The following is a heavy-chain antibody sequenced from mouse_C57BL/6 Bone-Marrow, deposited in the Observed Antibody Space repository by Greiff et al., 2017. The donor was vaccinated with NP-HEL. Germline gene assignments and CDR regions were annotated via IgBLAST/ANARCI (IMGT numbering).Heavy chain of an antibody. J-gene: IGHJ4*01. CDR3: ATELGRHYAIDY. D-gene: IGHD4-1*01. Sequence: EVKLQESGGGLVKPGGSLKLSCAASGFTFSDYGMHWVRQAPEKGLEWVAYISSGSSTIYYADTVKGRFTISRDNAKNTLFLQLTSLRSEDTAMYYCATELGRHYAIDYWGQGTSVTVSS. V-gene: IGHV5-17*01. CDR2: ISSGSSTI. CDR1: GFTFSDYG.